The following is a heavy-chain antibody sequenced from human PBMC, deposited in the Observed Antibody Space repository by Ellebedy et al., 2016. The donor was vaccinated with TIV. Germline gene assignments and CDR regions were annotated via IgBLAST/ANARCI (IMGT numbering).Heavy chain of an antibody. D-gene: IGHD1-26*01. J-gene: IGHJ5*02. V-gene: IGHV3-23*01. Sequence: PGESLKISCAASGFTFSNAWMSWVRQAPGKGLEWVSAISGSGGSTYYADSVKGRFTISRDNSKNTLYLQMNSLRAEDTAVYYCAKIRSPWELLPPNWFDPWGQGTLVTVSS. CDR2: ISGSGGST. CDR3: AKIRSPWELLPPNWFDP. CDR1: GFTFSNAW.